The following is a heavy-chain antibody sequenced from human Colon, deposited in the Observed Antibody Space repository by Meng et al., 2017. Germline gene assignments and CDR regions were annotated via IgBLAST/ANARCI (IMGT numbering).Heavy chain of an antibody. V-gene: IGHV1-69*06. CDR2: IIPIVGKA. CDR1: GAPFTSHG. Sequence: QVQLCQSGAEVNKPGSSVKFSCKASGAPFTSHGFRGVRQAPGPGLEWMGGIIPIVGKATYAQHFQGRVTITADKSTSTAYMELNSLRSEDTAMYYCARVGFDSSAFYFDFWGQGTLVTVSS. J-gene: IGHJ4*02. CDR3: ARVGFDSSAFYFDF. D-gene: IGHD6-19*01.